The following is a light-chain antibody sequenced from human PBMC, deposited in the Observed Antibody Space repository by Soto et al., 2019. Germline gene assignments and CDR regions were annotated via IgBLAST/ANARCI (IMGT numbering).Light chain of an antibody. CDR2: DVS. Sequence: QSALTQPASVSGSPGQTITISCTGTISDVGGYNFVSWYQQYPGKAPKLMICDVSNRPSGVSNRFSGSKSGNTASLTISGLQAEDEADYYCSSLTGSNYVFGSGTKVTGL. CDR3: SSLTGSNYV. CDR1: ISDVGGYNF. V-gene: IGLV2-14*03. J-gene: IGLJ1*01.